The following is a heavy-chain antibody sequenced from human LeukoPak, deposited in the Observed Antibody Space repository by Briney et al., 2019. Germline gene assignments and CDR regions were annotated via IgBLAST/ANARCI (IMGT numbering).Heavy chain of an antibody. D-gene: IGHD1-26*01. CDR1: GFTLSSYW. CDR3: AKDRLSGSYSVSSFDF. J-gene: IGHJ4*02. Sequence: GGSLRLSCAASGFTLSSYWMNWVRQAPGKGLEWVANIKQDGSEKYYVDSVKGRFTISRENSKNTLYLQMSSLRAEDTAVYYCAKDRLSGSYSVSSFDFWGQGTLVTVSS. V-gene: IGHV3-7*03. CDR2: IKQDGSEK.